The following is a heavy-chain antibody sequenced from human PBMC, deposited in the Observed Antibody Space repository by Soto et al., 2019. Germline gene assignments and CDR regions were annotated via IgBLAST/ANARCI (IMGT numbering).Heavy chain of an antibody. Sequence: SETLSLTCTVSGGSISSSSYYWGWIRQPPGKGLEWIGSIYYSGSTYYNPSLKSRVTISVDTSKNQFSLKLSSVTAADTAVYYCAKLLGEGYSYGYSRAQRLYYYYMDVWGKGTTVTVSS. CDR1: GGSISSSSYY. D-gene: IGHD5-18*01. V-gene: IGHV4-39*01. CDR2: IYYSGST. CDR3: AKLLGEGYSYGYSRAQRLYYYYMDV. J-gene: IGHJ6*03.